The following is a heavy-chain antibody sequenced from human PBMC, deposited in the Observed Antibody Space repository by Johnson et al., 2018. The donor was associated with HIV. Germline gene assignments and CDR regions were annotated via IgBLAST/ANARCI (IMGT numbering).Heavy chain of an antibody. D-gene: IGHD2-15*01. CDR2: IYSGGST. J-gene: IGHJ3*02. CDR1: GFSVSSNY. CDR3: AKDERSCGGGRCYWAFDI. V-gene: IGHV3-53*01. Sequence: VQLVESGGGLMQPGGSLRLSCAASGFSVSSNYMSWVRQAPGKGLEWVSGIYSGGSTYYADYVEGRFTIARDNSKNTLNLKMNSLRAEDTAVYYCAKDERSCGGGRCYWAFDIWGQGTMVTVSS.